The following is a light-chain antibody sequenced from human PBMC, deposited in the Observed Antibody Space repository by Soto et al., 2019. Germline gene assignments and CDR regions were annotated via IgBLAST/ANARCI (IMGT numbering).Light chain of an antibody. CDR2: DAS. V-gene: IGKV1-33*01. Sequence: DVQMTQSQSALSASVGDRVTITFQASQDISNYLNWYQQKPGKAPKLLIYDASNLETGVPSRFSGSGSGTDFTFTISSLQPEDIATYYCQQYDNLITFGQGTRLAIK. CDR1: QDISNY. J-gene: IGKJ5*01. CDR3: QQYDNLIT.